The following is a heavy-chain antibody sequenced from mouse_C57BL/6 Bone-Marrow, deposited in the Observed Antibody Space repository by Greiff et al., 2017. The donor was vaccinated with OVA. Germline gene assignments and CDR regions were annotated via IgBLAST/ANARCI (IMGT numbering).Heavy chain of an antibody. D-gene: IGHD2-4*01. Sequence: QVQLQQPGAELVMPGASVKLSCKASGYTFTSYWMHWVKQRPGQGLEWIGEIDPSDSYTNYNQQFKGKSTLTVDKSTSTAYMQLSSLTSEDSAVYYCAREGLRSCAYWGQGTLVTVSA. J-gene: IGHJ3*01. CDR2: IDPSDSYT. V-gene: IGHV1-69*01. CDR3: AREGLRSCAY. CDR1: GYTFTSYW.